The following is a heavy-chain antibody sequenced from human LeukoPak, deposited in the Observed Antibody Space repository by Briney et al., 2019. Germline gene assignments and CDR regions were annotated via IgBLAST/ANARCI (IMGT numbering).Heavy chain of an antibody. CDR2: INVNSGGT. V-gene: IGHV1-2*06. J-gene: IGHJ5*02. CDR3: ARDWWGNDILTGDNWLDP. Sequence: ASVKVSCKASGYPFTVYSMNWVRKAPGQRLEWVGRINVNSGGTKYTEKFQGRVTMTRDTSISTAYMELSRLRSDDTAVYYCARDWWGNDILTGDNWLDPWGQGTLVTVSS. CDR1: GYPFTVYS. D-gene: IGHD3-9*01.